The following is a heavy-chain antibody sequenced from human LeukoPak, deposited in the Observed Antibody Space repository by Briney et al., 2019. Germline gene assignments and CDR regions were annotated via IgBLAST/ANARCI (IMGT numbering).Heavy chain of an antibody. CDR3: VREAGYCASVCLKTNWFDP. CDR2: ISNGKT. D-gene: IGHD2-15*01. J-gene: IGHJ5*02. Sequence: PGGSLRLSCAASGFTFSSYATSWVRQPPGKGLEWVSAISNGKTYYADSVRGRFTISRDDSKNMVYLQMNSLRVEDTARYYCVREAGYCASVCLKTNWFDPWGQGTLVTVSS. V-gene: IGHV3-23*01. CDR1: GFTFSSYA.